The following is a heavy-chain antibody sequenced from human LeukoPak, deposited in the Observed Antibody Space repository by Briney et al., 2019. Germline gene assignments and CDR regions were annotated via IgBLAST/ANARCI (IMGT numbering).Heavy chain of an antibody. D-gene: IGHD2-2*01. CDR2: INPNSGGT. J-gene: IGHJ5*02. Sequence: ASVKVSCKASGGTFSSYAISWVRQAPGQGLEWMGWINPNSGGTNYAQKFQGRVTMTRDTSISTAYMELSRLRSDDTAVYYCAREDIVVVPAFGPWGRGTLVTVSS. CDR1: GGTFSSYA. V-gene: IGHV1-2*02. CDR3: AREDIVVVPAFGP.